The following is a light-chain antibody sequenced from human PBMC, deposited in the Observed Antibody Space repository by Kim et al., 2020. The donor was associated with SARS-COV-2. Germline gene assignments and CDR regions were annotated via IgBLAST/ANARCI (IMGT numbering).Light chain of an antibody. Sequence: SYELTQPLSVSVALGQTARITCGGNNIGSKNVHWYQQQPGQAPVLVIYRDSNRPSGIPERFSGSNSGNTATLTISRAQAGDEADYYCQVWDSSTVFGGGTQLTVL. CDR3: QVWDSSTV. J-gene: IGLJ2*01. V-gene: IGLV3-9*01. CDR1: NIGSKN. CDR2: RDS.